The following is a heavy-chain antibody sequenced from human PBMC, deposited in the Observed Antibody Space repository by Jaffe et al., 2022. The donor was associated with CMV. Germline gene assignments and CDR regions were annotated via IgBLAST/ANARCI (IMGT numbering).Heavy chain of an antibody. D-gene: IGHD3-10*01. V-gene: IGHV4-34*01. CDR3: ARGGPYYYGSGSYYSPIYYYYMDV. CDR2: INHSGST. J-gene: IGHJ6*03. Sequence: QVQLQQWGAGLLKPSETLSLTCAVYGGSFSGYYWSWIRQPPGKGLEWIGEINHSGSTNYNPSLKSRVTISVDTSKNQFSLKLSSVTAADTAVYYCARGGPYYYGSGSYYSPIYYYYMDVWGKGTTVTVSS. CDR1: GGSFSGYY.